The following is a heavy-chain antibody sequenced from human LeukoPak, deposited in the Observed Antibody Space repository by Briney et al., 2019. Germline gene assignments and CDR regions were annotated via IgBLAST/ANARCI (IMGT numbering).Heavy chain of an antibody. CDR2: IEQDGSEK. V-gene: IGHV3-7*01. Sequence: GGSLRLSCAASGFIFSYYWMTWVRQAPGKGLEWVANIEQDGSEKYYVDSVKGRFTISRDNAKNSMSLQMNSLRADDTAVYYCARGMKLELPASSGFCYGMDVWGRGTTVTVSS. CDR3: ARGMKLELPASSGFCYGMDV. CDR1: GFIFSYYW. J-gene: IGHJ6*02. D-gene: IGHD1-7*01.